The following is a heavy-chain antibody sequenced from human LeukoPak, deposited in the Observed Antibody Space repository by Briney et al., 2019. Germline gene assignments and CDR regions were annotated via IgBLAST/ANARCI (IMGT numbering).Heavy chain of an antibody. CDR3: ARNGHRGYSYGYVPRHYYKDV. V-gene: IGHV4-59*08. CDR2: IYYSGST. Sequence: SETLSLTCTVSGCSISSYYWSWIRQPPGKGLEWMGYIYYSGSTNYNPSLMSRGTISLATSKNHFSLKLSSVTAADTAVYYCARNGHRGYSYGYVPRHYYKDVWGKGTTVTISS. D-gene: IGHD5-18*01. J-gene: IGHJ6*03. CDR1: GCSISSYY.